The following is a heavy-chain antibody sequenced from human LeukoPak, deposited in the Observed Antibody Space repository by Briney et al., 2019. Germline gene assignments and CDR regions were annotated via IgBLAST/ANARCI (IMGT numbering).Heavy chain of an antibody. D-gene: IGHD6-19*01. CDR3: ARLRAVADWFDP. V-gene: IGHV4-59*08. J-gene: IGHJ5*02. CDR1: GGSISSYY. CDR2: IYYSGST. Sequence: SETLSLTCTVSGGSISSYYWSWIRQPPGKGLEWIGYIYYSGSTNYNPSLKSRVTISVDTSKNQFSLKLKSVTAADTAVYYCARLRAVADWFDPWGQGTLVTVSS.